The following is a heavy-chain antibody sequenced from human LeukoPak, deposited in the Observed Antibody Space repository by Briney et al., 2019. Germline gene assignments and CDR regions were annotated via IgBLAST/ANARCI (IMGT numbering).Heavy chain of an antibody. J-gene: IGHJ6*02. CDR3: AKGSGSYLNYYYYGMDV. CDR1: GFTFSSYA. Sequence: GGSLRLSCAASGFTFSSYAMSWVRQAPGKGLEWVSAISGSGGSTYYADSVKGRFTISRDNSKSTLYLQMNSLRAEDTAVYYCAKGSGSYLNYYYYGMDVWGQGTTVTVS. V-gene: IGHV3-23*01. CDR2: ISGSGGST. D-gene: IGHD3-10*01.